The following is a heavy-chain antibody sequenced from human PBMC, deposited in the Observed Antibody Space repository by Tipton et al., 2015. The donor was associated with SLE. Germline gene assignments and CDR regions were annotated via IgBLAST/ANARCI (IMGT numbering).Heavy chain of an antibody. D-gene: IGHD3-16*01. Sequence: QLVQSGAEVKKPGESLKISCKGSGYIFTNYWIGWVRQMPGKGLEWMGIIYPGDSETRYSPSFRGQVTISVDKSISTAYLQWSSLKASDIATYYCARRGGSLKFFDSWGQGTLVTVSS. CDR1: GYIFTNYW. CDR3: ARRGGSLKFFDS. J-gene: IGHJ4*02. V-gene: IGHV5-51*03. CDR2: IYPGDSET.